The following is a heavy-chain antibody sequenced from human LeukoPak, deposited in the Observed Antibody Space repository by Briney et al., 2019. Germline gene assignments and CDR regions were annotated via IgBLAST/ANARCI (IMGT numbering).Heavy chain of an antibody. Sequence: ASVKVSCKASGYTFTGYFMHWVRQGPGQGFEWMGWINPNSGDTNYAQKFQGRVSMTRDTSISTVYMELSNRRSDDTAVYYCGRDVRHTYDYWGQGTLVTVSS. D-gene: IGHD3-10*02. CDR1: GYTFTGYF. CDR3: GRDVRHTYDY. J-gene: IGHJ4*02. CDR2: INPNSGDT. V-gene: IGHV1-2*02.